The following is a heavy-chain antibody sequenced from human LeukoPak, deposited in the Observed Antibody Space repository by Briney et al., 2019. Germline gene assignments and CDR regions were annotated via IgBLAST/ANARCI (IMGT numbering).Heavy chain of an antibody. CDR2: INAGNGNT. CDR3: ARDHTLSGSYSLGY. D-gene: IGHD1-26*01. V-gene: IGHV1-3*01. CDR1: GYTFTSYA. Sequence: EASVKVSCKASGYTFTSYAMHWVRQAPGQRLEWMGWINAGNGNTKYSQKFQGRVTITRDTSASTAYMELSSLRSDDTAVYYCARDHTLSGSYSLGYWGQGTLVTVSS. J-gene: IGHJ4*02.